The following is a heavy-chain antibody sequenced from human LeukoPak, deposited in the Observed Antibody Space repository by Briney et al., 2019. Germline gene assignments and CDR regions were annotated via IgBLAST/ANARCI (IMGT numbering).Heavy chain of an antibody. CDR3: ARDEISREADRFGEYSSGWYTFDP. CDR1: GYTFTNYY. Sequence: ASVKVSCKASGYTFTNYYMHWVRQAPGQGLEWMGIINPSGGSTSYAQKFQGRLTMTRDTSTSTVYMELSSLRSDDTAFYYCARDEISREADRFGEYSSGWYTFDPWGQGTLVTVSS. J-gene: IGHJ5*02. CDR2: INPSGGST. V-gene: IGHV1-46*01. D-gene: IGHD6-19*01.